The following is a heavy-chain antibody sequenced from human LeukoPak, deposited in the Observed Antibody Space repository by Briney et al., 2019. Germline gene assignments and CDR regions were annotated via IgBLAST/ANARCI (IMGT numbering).Heavy chain of an antibody. CDR1: GYTFASYG. D-gene: IGHD3-3*01. CDR3: ARDLFLDNLFDP. Sequence: GASVKVSCKASGYTFASYGISWVRQAPGQGLEWTGWISAYNGNTNYAQKLQGRVTMTTDTSTSTAYMELRSLRSDDTAVYYCARDLFLDNLFDPWGQGTLVTVSS. CDR2: ISAYNGNT. J-gene: IGHJ5*02. V-gene: IGHV1-18*01.